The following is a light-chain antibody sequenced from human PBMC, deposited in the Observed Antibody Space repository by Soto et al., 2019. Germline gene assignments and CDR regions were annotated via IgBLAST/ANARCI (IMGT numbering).Light chain of an antibody. J-gene: IGLJ2*01. CDR1: SSNIERNF. Sequence: QSVLTQPPSASGTPGQRVTISCSGSSSNIERNFIYWYQQVPGTAPQLLIYRNNQRPSGVPDRFSGSKAGTSASLAISGLRSEDEADYHCATWDDSLSGVVFGGGTKLTVL. CDR3: ATWDDSLSGVV. V-gene: IGLV1-47*01. CDR2: RNN.